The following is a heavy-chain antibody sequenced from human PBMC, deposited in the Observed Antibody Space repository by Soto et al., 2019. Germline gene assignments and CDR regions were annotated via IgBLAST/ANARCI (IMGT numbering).Heavy chain of an antibody. CDR3: ARVGGINWFDT. V-gene: IGHV4-31*03. CDR1: GGSISSGGYY. J-gene: IGHJ5*02. D-gene: IGHD3-16*01. CDR2: IYYSGST. Sequence: SETLSLTCTVSGGSISSGGYYWSCIRQHPGKGLEWIGYIYYSGSTYYNPSLKSRVTISVDTSKNQFSLKLSSVTAADTAVYYCARVGGINWFDTWGQGTLVTVS.